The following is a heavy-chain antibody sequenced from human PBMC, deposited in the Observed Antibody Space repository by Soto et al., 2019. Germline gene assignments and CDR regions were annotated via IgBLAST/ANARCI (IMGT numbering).Heavy chain of an antibody. Sequence: LSLTCTVSXGXXNVYSWNWIRQPPGRGLESIGXXXSSRTTKYNPSRKSGLIISIDMPKRQLSLKLTSVTADDTAVYYWERGRTAGSFYVVEMGGQGTTVTVS. CDR2: XXSSRTT. CDR1: XGXXNVYS. V-gene: IGHV4-59*01. CDR3: ERGRTAGSFYVVEM. D-gene: IGHD2-2*01. J-gene: IGHJ6*02.